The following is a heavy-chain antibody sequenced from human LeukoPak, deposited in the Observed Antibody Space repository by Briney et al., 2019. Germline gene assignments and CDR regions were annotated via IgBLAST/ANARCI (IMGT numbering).Heavy chain of an antibody. V-gene: IGHV4-59*01. D-gene: IGHD2-21*01. CDR2: IYYSGST. J-gene: IGHJ3*02. CDR1: GGSISSYY. Sequence: SETLSLTCTVSGGSISSYYWSWLRQPPGGGLEWIGYIYYSGSTNYNLSLRRRGTVSVDTYKNQFYLKLSSVTAADKAVYYCASIPCCGAFDIWGEGTMVTVSS. CDR3: ASIPCCGAFDI.